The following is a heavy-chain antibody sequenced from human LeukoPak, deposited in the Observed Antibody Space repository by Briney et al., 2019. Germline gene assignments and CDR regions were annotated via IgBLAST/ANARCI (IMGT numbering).Heavy chain of an antibody. Sequence: ASVKVSCNASGGTFSSYAISWVRQAPGQGLEWMGGIIPIFGTANYAQKFQGRVTITTDESTSTAYMELSSLRSEDTAVYYCATHRPNYYMDVWGKGTTVTVSS. V-gene: IGHV1-69*05. D-gene: IGHD2-8*01. CDR2: IIPIFGTA. CDR1: GGTFSSYA. CDR3: ATHRPNYYMDV. J-gene: IGHJ6*03.